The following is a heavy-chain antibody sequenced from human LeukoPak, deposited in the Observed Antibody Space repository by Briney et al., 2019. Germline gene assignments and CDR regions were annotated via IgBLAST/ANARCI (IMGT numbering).Heavy chain of an antibody. D-gene: IGHD5-18*01. CDR3: ARDMFHVDTDWFDP. CDR2: ISSSSSYI. CDR1: GFTFSSYS. J-gene: IGHJ5*02. V-gene: IGHV3-21*01. Sequence: GGSLRLSCAASGFTFSSYSMNWVRQAPGKGLEWVSSISSSSSYIYYADSVKGRFTISRDNAKNSLYLQMNSLRAEDTAVYYCARDMFHVDTDWFDPWGQGTLVTVSS.